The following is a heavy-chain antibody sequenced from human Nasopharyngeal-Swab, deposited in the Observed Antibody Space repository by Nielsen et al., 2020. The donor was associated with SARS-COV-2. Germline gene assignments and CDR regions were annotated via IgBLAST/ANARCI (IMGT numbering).Heavy chain of an antibody. V-gene: IGHV3-23*01. Sequence: VRQAPGKGLEWVSAISGSGGSTYYADSVKGRFTISRDNSKNTLYLQMNSLRAEDTALYYCAKDNNPYYYDSSGYAFDIWGQGTMVTVSS. CDR3: AKDNNPYYYDSSGYAFDI. J-gene: IGHJ3*02. D-gene: IGHD3-22*01. CDR2: ISGSGGST.